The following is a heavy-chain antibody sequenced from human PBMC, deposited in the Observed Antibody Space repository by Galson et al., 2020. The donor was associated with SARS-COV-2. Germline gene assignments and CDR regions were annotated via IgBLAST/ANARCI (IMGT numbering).Heavy chain of an antibody. CDR3: ARGDSSGYYWGDWYFDL. CDR2: IYYSGST. Sequence: SATLSLTCTVSGGSISSYYWSWIRQPPGKGLEWIGYIYYSGSTNYNPSLTSRVTISVDTSKNQFSLKLSSVTAADTAVYYCARGDSSGYYWGDWYFDLWGRGTLVTVSS. J-gene: IGHJ2*01. D-gene: IGHD3-22*01. V-gene: IGHV4-59*01. CDR1: GGSISSYY.